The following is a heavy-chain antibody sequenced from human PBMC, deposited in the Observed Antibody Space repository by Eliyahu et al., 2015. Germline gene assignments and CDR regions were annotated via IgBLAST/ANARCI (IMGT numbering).Heavy chain of an antibody. V-gene: IGHV3-48*02. CDR3: ARDDGSGSYYNWFDP. D-gene: IGHD3-10*01. CDR2: ISSSSSTI. Sequence: EVQLVESGGGLVQPGGSLRLXCAASGFTFSPDAMNWVRQAPGKGLEWVSYISSSSSTIYYADSVKGRFTISRDNAKNSLYLQMNSLRDEDTAVYYCARDDGSGSYYNWFDPRGQGTLVTVSS. CDR1: GFTFSPDA. J-gene: IGHJ5*02.